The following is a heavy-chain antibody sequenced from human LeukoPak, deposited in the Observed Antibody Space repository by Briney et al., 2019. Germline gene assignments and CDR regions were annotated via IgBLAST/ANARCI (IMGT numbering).Heavy chain of an antibody. CDR2: IYYSGST. CDR3: VRLTVPLRFDP. Sequence: PSETLSLTCTVSGGSISSYYWSWIRQPPGKGLEWIGYIYYSGSTNYNPSLKSRVTISVDTSKNQFSLKLNSVSAADTAVYYCVRLTVPLRFDPWGQGTLVTVSS. D-gene: IGHD2-2*01. V-gene: IGHV4-59*01. J-gene: IGHJ5*02. CDR1: GGSISSYY.